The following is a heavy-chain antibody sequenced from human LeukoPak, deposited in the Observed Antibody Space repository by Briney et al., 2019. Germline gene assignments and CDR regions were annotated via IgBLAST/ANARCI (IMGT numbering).Heavy chain of an antibody. J-gene: IGHJ3*02. V-gene: IGHV1-46*01. CDR3: AREQFEGTMIEDDAFDI. D-gene: IGHD3-22*01. CDR1: GYTFTSYY. CDR2: INPSGGST. Sequence: GASVKVSCKASGYTFTSYYMHWVRQAPGQGLEWMGIINPSGGSTSYAQKFQGRVTMTRDMSTSTVYMELSSLRSEDTAVYYCAREQFEGTMIEDDAFDIWGQGTMVTVSS.